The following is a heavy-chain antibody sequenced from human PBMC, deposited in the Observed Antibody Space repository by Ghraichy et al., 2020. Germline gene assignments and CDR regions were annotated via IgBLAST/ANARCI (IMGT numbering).Heavy chain of an antibody. Sequence: SETLSLTCTVSGGSISSSSYYWGWIRQPPGKGLEWIVSIYYSGSTYYNPSLKSRVTISVDTSKNQFSLKLSSVTAADTAVYYCARQTSGSEYNWFDPWGQGTLVTVSS. CDR2: IYYSGST. V-gene: IGHV4-39*01. CDR3: ARQTSGSEYNWFDP. CDR1: GGSISSSSYY. J-gene: IGHJ5*02. D-gene: IGHD3-3*01.